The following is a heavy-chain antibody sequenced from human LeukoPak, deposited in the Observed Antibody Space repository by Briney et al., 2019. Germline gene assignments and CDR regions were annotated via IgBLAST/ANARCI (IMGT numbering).Heavy chain of an antibody. CDR2: LSGGGENT. D-gene: IGHD4-11*01. CDR1: GFTFSSYD. CDR3: AKDPFMTTHIYMDG. V-gene: IGHV3-23*01. Sequence: GGSLRLSCAASGFTFSSYDMTWDRQAPGKGLGWVSSLSGGGENTYYADSVKGRFTVSRDNSKSTLYLQMNDLSADDTAIYYCAKDPFMTTHIYMDGWGKVTTVTVSS. J-gene: IGHJ6*03.